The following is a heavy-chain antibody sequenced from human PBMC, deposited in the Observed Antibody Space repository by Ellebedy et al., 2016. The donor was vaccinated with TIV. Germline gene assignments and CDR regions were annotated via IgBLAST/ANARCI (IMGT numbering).Heavy chain of an antibody. CDR3: ARDFDTAHMKTNFDY. D-gene: IGHD5-18*01. Sequence: GESLKISCAVSGFPFSSYNMNWIRQAPGKGLEWVSAVNSVSTSMFYADSVKGRFTVSRDNAKHSLYLQMNNLRSEDTAVYYCARDFDTAHMKTNFDYWGHGTLVTVSS. CDR2: VNSVSTSM. CDR1: GFPFSSYN. V-gene: IGHV3-21*01. J-gene: IGHJ4*01.